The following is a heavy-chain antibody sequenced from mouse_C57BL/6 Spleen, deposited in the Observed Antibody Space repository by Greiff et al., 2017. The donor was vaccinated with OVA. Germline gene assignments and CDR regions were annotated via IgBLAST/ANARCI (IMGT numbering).Heavy chain of an antibody. V-gene: IGHV1-66*01. CDR2: IYPGSGNT. Sequence: QVQLKESGPELVKPGASVKISCKASGYSFTSYYIHWVKQRPGQGLEWIGWIYPGSGNTKYNEKFKGKATLTADTSSSTAYMQLSSLTSEDSAVYYCARHGSSYDYAMDYWGQGTSVTVSS. J-gene: IGHJ4*01. CDR1: GYSFTSYY. D-gene: IGHD1-1*01. CDR3: ARHGSSYDYAMDY.